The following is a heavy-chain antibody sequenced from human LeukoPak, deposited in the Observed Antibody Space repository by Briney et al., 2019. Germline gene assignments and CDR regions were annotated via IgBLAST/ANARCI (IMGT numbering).Heavy chain of an antibody. CDR3: ARDLFYSVSGTYYNVGRVFNY. J-gene: IGHJ4*02. V-gene: IGHV1-2*02. D-gene: IGHD3-10*01. CDR1: GFTFTGYY. CDR2: INPNSGGT. Sequence: GASVKVSRKASGFTFTGYYMHWVRQAPGQGLEWMGWINPNSGGTNYAQKFQGRVTMTRDTSIATAYMELTSLRSDDTAVYYCARDLFYSVSGTYYNVGRVFNYWGQGTLVTVSS.